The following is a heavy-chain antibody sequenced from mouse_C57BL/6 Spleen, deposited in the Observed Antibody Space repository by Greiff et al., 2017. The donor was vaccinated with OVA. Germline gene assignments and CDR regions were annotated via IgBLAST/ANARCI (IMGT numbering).Heavy chain of an antibody. Sequence: EVKLVESGGGLVKPGGSLKLSCAASGFTFSSYTMSWVRQTPEKRLEWVATISGGGGNTYYPDSVKGRFTISRDNAKNTLYLQMSSLRSEDTALYYCARQNYGRMDCWGQGTSVTVSS. CDR1: GFTFSSYT. D-gene: IGHD1-1*02. J-gene: IGHJ4*01. V-gene: IGHV5-9*01. CDR3: ARQNYGRMDC. CDR2: ISGGGGNT.